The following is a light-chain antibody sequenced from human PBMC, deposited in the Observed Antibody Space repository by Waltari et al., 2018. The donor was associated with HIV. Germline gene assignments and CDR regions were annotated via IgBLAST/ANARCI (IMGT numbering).Light chain of an antibody. J-gene: IGKJ2*01. Sequence: DIQMTQSPSTLSVSVGDRVTITCRASQAISTWLAWYQQKPGKAPKLLIYKASALESGVPSRFSGSGSGTEFTLTISGLQPDDFATYYCQHYNSYPFGQGTKLEVK. CDR1: QAISTW. CDR2: KAS. CDR3: QHYNSYP. V-gene: IGKV1-5*03.